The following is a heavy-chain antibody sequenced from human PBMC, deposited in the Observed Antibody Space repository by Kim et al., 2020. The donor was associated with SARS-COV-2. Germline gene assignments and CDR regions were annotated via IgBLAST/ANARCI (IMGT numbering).Heavy chain of an antibody. Sequence: SVKSRITINPDTSKNQFSMQLNSVTPEDTAVYYCARDRAYNWNDAGYFDYWGQGTLVTVSS. CDR3: ARDRAYNWNDAGYFDY. V-gene: IGHV6-1*01. J-gene: IGHJ4*02. D-gene: IGHD1-1*01.